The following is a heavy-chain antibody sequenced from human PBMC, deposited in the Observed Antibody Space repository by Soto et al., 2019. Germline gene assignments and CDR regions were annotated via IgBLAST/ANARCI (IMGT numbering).Heavy chain of an antibody. D-gene: IGHD6-13*01. CDR3: ARHISSSWTKNYYYNSGMDV. Sequence: PSETLSLTGTVSAGSISSSSYYWGWIRQPPGKGLEWIGSIYYSGSTYYNPTLKSRVTISVDTSKNQFSLKLSSVTAADTAVYYCARHISSSWTKNYYYNSGMDVWGQGTTVTVS. CDR1: AGSISSSSYY. V-gene: IGHV4-39*01. CDR2: IYYSGST. J-gene: IGHJ6*02.